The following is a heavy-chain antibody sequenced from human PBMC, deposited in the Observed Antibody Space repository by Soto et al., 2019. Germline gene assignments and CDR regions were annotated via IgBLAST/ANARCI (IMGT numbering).Heavy chain of an antibody. CDR1: GFAFSKYD. V-gene: IGHV3-30*03. CDR2: TSKDESDE. J-gene: IGHJ4*02. Sequence: QVQLVESGGGVVQPGRSLRLSCAASGFAFSKYDMHWVRQAPGKGLEWVAFTSKDESDESYADSVKGRFTIARDNAKNTLFLQMNSLRHEDTAVYYCARMTTLPVPPDYWGQGTLVTVSS. CDR3: ARMTTLPVPPDY. D-gene: IGHD4-17*01.